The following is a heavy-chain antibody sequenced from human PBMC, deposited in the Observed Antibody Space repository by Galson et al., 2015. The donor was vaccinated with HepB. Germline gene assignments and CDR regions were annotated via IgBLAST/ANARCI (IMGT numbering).Heavy chain of an antibody. Sequence: SLRLSCAASGFTFSSYGMHWVRQAPGKGLEWVAVISYDGSNKYYVDSVKGRFTISRDNAKNSLYLQMNSLRAEDTAVYYCARDFIDFWSGFYYFDYWGQGTLVTVSS. CDR3: ARDFIDFWSGFYYFDY. D-gene: IGHD3-3*01. V-gene: IGHV3-30*03. CDR2: ISYDGSNK. CDR1: GFTFSSYG. J-gene: IGHJ4*02.